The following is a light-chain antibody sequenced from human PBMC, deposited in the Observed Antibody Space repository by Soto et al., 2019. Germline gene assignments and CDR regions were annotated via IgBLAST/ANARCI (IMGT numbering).Light chain of an antibody. Sequence: QSVLTQPPSASGTPGQRVTISCSGSSSNIGSNTVNWYQQLPGTAPKLLIYSNNQRPSGVPDRFSGPKSGTSASLAISGLQSEDVADYYCAAWDDSLNGYVFGTGTKVTVL. CDR1: SSNIGSNT. CDR3: AAWDDSLNGYV. J-gene: IGLJ1*01. CDR2: SNN. V-gene: IGLV1-44*01.